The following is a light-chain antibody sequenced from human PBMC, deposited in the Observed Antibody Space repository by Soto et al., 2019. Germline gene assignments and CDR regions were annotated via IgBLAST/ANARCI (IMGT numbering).Light chain of an antibody. J-gene: IGKJ1*01. CDR3: QQYMSSVT. CDR1: QSVDSTF. CDR2: GAS. V-gene: IGKV3-20*01. Sequence: EIVLTQSPGSLSLSPGQRATLSCMASQSVDSTFFAWYQKKPGQAPRLLIYGASERDTGVPDRFSGSGSGTDFTLTISRLEPEDLAVYYCQQYMSSVTFGQGTKVEI.